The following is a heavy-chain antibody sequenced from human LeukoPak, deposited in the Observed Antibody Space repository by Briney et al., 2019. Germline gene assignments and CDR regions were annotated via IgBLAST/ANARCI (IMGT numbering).Heavy chain of an antibody. Sequence: SETLSLTCAVYGGSFSGYYWSWIRQPPGKGLEWIGEINHSGSTNYNPSLKSRVTISVDTSKNQFSLKLSSVTAADTAVYYCASSYYYDSSGYYNTDAFDIWGQGTMVTVSS. CDR3: ASSYYYDSSGYYNTDAFDI. V-gene: IGHV4-34*01. D-gene: IGHD3-22*01. J-gene: IGHJ3*02. CDR1: GGSFSGYY. CDR2: INHSGST.